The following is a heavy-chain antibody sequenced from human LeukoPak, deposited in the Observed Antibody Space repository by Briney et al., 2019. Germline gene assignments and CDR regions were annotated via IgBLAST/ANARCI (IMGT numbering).Heavy chain of an antibody. J-gene: IGHJ4*02. CDR3: ANTLDYYDSSGYSN. Sequence: ASVKVSCKASGGTFSSYAISWVRQGPGQGLEWMGGIIPIFGTANYAQKFQGRVTITTDESTSTAYMELSSLRSEDTAVYYCANTLDYYDSSGYSNWGQGTLVTVSA. D-gene: IGHD3-22*01. CDR2: IIPIFGTA. V-gene: IGHV1-69*05. CDR1: GGTFSSYA.